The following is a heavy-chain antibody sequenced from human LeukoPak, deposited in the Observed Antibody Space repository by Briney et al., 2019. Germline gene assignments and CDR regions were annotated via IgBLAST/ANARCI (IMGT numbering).Heavy chain of an antibody. Sequence: PSETLSLTCAVYGGSFSGYYWSWIRQPPGKGLEWIGEINHSGNTNYNPSPKSRVIISADTSKNQFSLKLTSVTAADTAVYYCARQRGGTDYSYDYWGQGTLVTVSS. D-gene: IGHD3/OR15-3a*01. CDR2: INHSGNT. CDR3: ARQRGGTDYSYDY. J-gene: IGHJ4*02. CDR1: GGSFSGYY. V-gene: IGHV4-34*01.